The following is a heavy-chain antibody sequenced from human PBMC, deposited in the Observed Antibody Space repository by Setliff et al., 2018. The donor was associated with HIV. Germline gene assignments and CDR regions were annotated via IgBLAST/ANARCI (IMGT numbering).Heavy chain of an antibody. J-gene: IGHJ5*02. CDR3: AKGVKWLDP. CDR2: IYGNGVTK. V-gene: IGHV3-23*01. CDR1: GFTFSGQS. Sequence: GGSLRLSCVASGFTFSGQSMNWVRQAPGKGLEWVSIIYGNGVTKYYADSVKGRFTISRDNSINILYLHMNSLIAEDTAVYYCAKGVKWLDPWGQGTLVTVSS. D-gene: IGHD3-16*01.